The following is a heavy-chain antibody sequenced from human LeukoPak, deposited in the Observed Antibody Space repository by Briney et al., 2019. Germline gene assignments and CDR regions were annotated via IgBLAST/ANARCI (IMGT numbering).Heavy chain of an antibody. J-gene: IGHJ5*02. V-gene: IGHV4-34*01. D-gene: IGHD6-19*01. Sequence: GSLRLSCAASGFTFDDYGMSWVRQAPGKGLEWIGEINHSGSTNYNPSLKSRVTISVDTSKNQFSLKLSSVTAADTAVYYCARREVRFIAVAALSFDPWGQGTLVTVSS. CDR2: INHSGST. CDR3: ARREVRFIAVAALSFDP. CDR1: GFTFDDYG.